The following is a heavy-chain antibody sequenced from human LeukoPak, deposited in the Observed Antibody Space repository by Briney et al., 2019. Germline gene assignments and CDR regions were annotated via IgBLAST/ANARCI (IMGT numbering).Heavy chain of an antibody. CDR2: INPHSGGT. V-gene: IGHV1-2*02. CDR1: RYTFTGYY. J-gene: IGHJ4*02. Sequence: GASVKVSCKASRYTFTGYYMHGVRQAPGQGLEWMGWINPHSGGTNYVQKFQGRVTMTRDTSISTAYMELSRLRSDDTAVYYCARVATQWLVRSYFDYWGQGTLVTVSS. CDR3: ARVATQWLVRSYFDY. D-gene: IGHD6-19*01.